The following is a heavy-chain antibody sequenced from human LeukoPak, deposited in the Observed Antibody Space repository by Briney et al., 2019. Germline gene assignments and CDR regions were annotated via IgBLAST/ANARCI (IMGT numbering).Heavy chain of an antibody. D-gene: IGHD2/OR15-2a*01. CDR1: GGSFSGFY. V-gene: IGHV4-34*01. Sequence: SETLSLTCAVSGGSFSGFYWSWIRQPPGKGLEWIGEMHHSGATSYKPSLRSRVTISGGTSKNQFSLDLNSVTAADTAVYYCARGILGYYYFDLWGRGTLVTVSS. CDR2: MHHSGAT. J-gene: IGHJ2*01. CDR3: ARGILGYYYFDL.